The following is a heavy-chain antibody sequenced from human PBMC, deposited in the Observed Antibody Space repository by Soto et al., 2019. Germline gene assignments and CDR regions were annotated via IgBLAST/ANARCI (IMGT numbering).Heavy chain of an antibody. CDR3: ARSLGETTSLVDY. V-gene: IGHV1-46*01. Sequence: QVQLVQSGAELKQPGAAVKLSCQASGYIFIHCFMHWVQQAPGQGRDWMGGINPSSGTTTYAQKFQVRGTVTRDTYKSTVYMELSSLGSGDTAMYYCARSLGETTSLVDYWGQGSLVTVSA. J-gene: IGHJ4*02. CDR2: INPSSGTT. CDR1: GYIFIHCF. D-gene: IGHD1-26*01.